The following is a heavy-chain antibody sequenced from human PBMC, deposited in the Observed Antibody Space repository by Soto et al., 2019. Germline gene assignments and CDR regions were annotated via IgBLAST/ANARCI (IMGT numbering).Heavy chain of an antibody. CDR3: ARVEADGYLDL. V-gene: IGHV1-69*02. J-gene: IGHJ2*01. CDR2: IIPILGIA. CDR1: GGTFSSYT. Sequence: QVQLVQSGAEVKKPGSSVKVSCKASGGTFSSYTISWVRQAPGQGLEWMGRIIPILGIANYAQKFQGRVTITADKSTSTAYVELSSLRSEDTAVYYCARVEADGYLDLWGRGTLVTVSS.